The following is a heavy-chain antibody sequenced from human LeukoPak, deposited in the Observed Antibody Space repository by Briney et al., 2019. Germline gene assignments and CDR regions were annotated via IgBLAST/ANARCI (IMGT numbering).Heavy chain of an antibody. V-gene: IGHV3-21*01. D-gene: IGHD3-3*01. CDR2: ISSSSSYI. Sequence: GGSLRLSCAASGFTFSSYSTNWVRQAPGKGLEWVSSISSSSSYIYYADSVKGRFTISRDNAKNSLYLQMNSLRAEDTAVYYCARPLYYDFWSGYPFYYYMDVWGKGTTVTVSS. CDR1: GFTFSSYS. CDR3: ARPLYYDFWSGYPFYYYMDV. J-gene: IGHJ6*03.